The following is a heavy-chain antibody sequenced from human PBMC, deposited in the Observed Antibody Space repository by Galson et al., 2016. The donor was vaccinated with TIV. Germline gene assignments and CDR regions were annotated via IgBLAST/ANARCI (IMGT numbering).Heavy chain of an antibody. CDR3: ARGEMDYVNWFDA. CDR2: IYYGTTT. J-gene: IGHJ5*02. D-gene: IGHD4-17*01. V-gene: IGHV4-59*02. Sequence: ETLSLTCNVSGGSVSDQYWSWFRQPPGKGLEWIGYIYYGTTTNYKPSLQSRVRISVDTSKNQFSMKLTSVTAADTAVYYYARGEMDYVNWFDAWGQGTLVTVSS. CDR1: GGSVSDQY.